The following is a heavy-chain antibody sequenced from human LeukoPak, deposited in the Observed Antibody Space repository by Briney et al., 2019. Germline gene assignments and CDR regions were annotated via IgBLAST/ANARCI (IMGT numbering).Heavy chain of an antibody. J-gene: IGHJ6*02. CDR1: GFTFSSYE. CDR2: ISSRGTTI. V-gene: IGHV3-48*03. Sequence: GGSLRLSCAVSGFTFSSYEMNWVRQAPGKGLEWVSYISSRGTTIYYVDSVKGRFTISRDNAKNSLYLQMNSLRAEDTALYYCARVRSGLHMDVWGQGTMVTVSS. D-gene: IGHD2-15*01. CDR3: ARVRSGLHMDV.